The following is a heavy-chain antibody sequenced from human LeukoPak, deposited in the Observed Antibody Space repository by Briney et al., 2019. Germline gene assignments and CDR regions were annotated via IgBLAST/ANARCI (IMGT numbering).Heavy chain of an antibody. D-gene: IGHD3-10*01. CDR1: GGSISSGDYY. J-gene: IGHJ4*03. V-gene: IGHV4-30-4*01. CDR3: ARALIDYYGSGRYSDY. CDR2: IYYSGST. Sequence: PSETLSLTCTVSGGSISSGDYYWSWIRQPPGKGLEWIGYIYYSGSTYYNPSLKSRVTISVDTSKNQFSLKLSSVTAADTAVYYCARALIDYYGSGRYSDYWGQGTTVTVSS.